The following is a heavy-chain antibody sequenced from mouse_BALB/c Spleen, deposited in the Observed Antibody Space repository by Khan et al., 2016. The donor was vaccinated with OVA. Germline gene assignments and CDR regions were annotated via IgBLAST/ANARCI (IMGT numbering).Heavy chain of an antibody. J-gene: IGHJ3*01. D-gene: IGHD1-1*01. Sequence: EVELVESGGDLVKPGGSLKLSCAASGFTFSTYAMSWVRQTPDKRLEWVATISTGGDYIYYPDSVKGRFTISRDNAKNTLYLQMSSLRSEDTAMYYCARHNYGPFAYWGQGTLATVSA. CDR3: ARHNYGPFAY. V-gene: IGHV5-6*01. CDR2: ISTGGDYI. CDR1: GFTFSTYA.